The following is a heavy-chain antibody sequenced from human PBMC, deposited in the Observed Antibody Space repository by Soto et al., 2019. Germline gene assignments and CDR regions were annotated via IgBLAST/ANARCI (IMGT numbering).Heavy chain of an antibody. CDR3: ARLGSSWYAHYLDH. J-gene: IGHJ4*02. D-gene: IGHD6-13*01. V-gene: IGHV4-39*01. CDR2: IYYGGST. Sequence: SETLSLTCTVSGGSISSTSYYWGWIRQPPGKGLEWIGSIYYGGSTYYNPSLKSRVTISVDTSRNQFSLKLNSVTAADTAVYYCARLGSSWYAHYLDHWGQGTLVTVSS. CDR1: GGSISSTSYY.